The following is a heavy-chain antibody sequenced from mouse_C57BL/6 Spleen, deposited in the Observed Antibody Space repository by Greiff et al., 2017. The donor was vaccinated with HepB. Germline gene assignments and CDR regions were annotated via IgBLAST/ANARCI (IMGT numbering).Heavy chain of an antibody. CDR1: GFNIKNTY. CDR3: ARSGPSDYYGSSYGFAY. Sequence: EVKLVESVAELVRPGASVKLSCTASGFNIKNTYMHWVKQRPEQGLEWIGRIDPANGNTKYAPKFQGKATITADTSSNTAYLQLSSLTSEDTAIYYCARSGPSDYYGSSYGFAYWGQGTLVTVSA. J-gene: IGHJ3*01. V-gene: IGHV14-3*01. CDR2: IDPANGNT. D-gene: IGHD1-1*01.